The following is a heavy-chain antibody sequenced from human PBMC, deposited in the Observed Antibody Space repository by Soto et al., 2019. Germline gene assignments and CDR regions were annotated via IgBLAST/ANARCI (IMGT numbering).Heavy chain of an antibody. Sequence: GGSLRLSCAASGFTFSSYAMSWVRQAPGKGLEWVSAISGSGGSTYYADSVKGRFTISRDNSKNTLYLQMNSLRAEDTAVYYCAKGYLYSGYHLYFDYWGQGTLVTVSS. CDR1: GFTFSSYA. V-gene: IGHV3-23*01. CDR2: ISGSGGST. D-gene: IGHD5-12*01. J-gene: IGHJ4*02. CDR3: AKGYLYSGYHLYFDY.